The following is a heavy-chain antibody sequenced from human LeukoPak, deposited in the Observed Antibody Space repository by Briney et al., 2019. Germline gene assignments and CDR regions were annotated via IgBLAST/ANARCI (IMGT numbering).Heavy chain of an antibody. Sequence: HPGGSLRLSCAASGFTFSSYSMNWVRQAPGKGLEWVSYISSSSSTIYYADSVKGRFTISRDNAKNSLYLQMNSLRAEDTAVYYCARDRVAARQWGYYYYMDVWGKGTTVTVSS. CDR3: ARDRVAARQWGYYYYMDV. CDR1: GFTFSSYS. CDR2: ISSSSSTI. J-gene: IGHJ6*03. V-gene: IGHV3-48*01. D-gene: IGHD6-6*01.